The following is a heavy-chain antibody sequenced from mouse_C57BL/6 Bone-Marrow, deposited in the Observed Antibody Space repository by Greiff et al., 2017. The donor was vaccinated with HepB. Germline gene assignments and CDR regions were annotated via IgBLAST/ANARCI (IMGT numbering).Heavy chain of an antibody. CDR2: ISDGGSYT. D-gene: IGHD2-3*01. CDR1: GFTFSSYA. J-gene: IGHJ2*01. CDR3: ARDQGVYDGYSDY. Sequence: EVKLMESGGGLVKPGGSLKLSCAASGFTFSSYAMSWVRQTPEKRLEWVATISDGGSYTYYPDNVKGRFTISRDNAKNNLYLQMSHLKSEDTAMYYCARDQGVYDGYSDYWGQGTTLTVSS. V-gene: IGHV5-4*01.